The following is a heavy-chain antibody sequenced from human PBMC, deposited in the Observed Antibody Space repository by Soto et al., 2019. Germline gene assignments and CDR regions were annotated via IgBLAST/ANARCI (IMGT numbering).Heavy chain of an antibody. CDR2: VYYSGST. Sequence: QVQLQESGPGLVEPSETLSLTCTVSGGSISGYYWTWIRQPPGKGLEWIGYVYYSGSTYYNPSLKRRVTISVDTSRNQFTLRLSSVTAADTAVYYCARRLPGGSHCDYWGQGTLVTVSS. D-gene: IGHD3-10*01. CDR1: GGSISGYY. J-gene: IGHJ4*02. V-gene: IGHV4-59*08. CDR3: ARRLPGGSHCDY.